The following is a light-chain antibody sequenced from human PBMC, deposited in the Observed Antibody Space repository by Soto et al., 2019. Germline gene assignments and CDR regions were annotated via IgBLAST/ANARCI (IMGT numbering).Light chain of an antibody. V-gene: IGKV1-27*01. CDR3: HKYNIAPFT. CDR2: AAS. J-gene: IGKJ3*01. Sequence: DFQVNQSASSVSAYVSDRVTITCRASQGISNYLAWYQQKPGKVPKLLIYAASTLQSGVPSRFSGSGSGTDFTLTISSLQPEDVATYYCHKYNIAPFTFGPGGKLDNK. CDR1: QGISNY.